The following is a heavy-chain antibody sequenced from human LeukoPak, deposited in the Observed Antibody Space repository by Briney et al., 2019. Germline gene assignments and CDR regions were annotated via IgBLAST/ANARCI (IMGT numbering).Heavy chain of an antibody. Sequence: SETLSLTCSLPGDSISRSDSYWDWIRQAPGKGLEWIGTIYYSGRTYYSPTLKSRVTMSVDRSNNQFSLNLRSVTAADTAVYYCARRRYYDGSGYLEWGQGTLLSVSS. CDR2: IYYSGRT. J-gene: IGHJ1*01. V-gene: IGHV4-39*01. CDR3: ARRRYYDGSGYLE. CDR1: GDSISRSDSY. D-gene: IGHD3-22*01.